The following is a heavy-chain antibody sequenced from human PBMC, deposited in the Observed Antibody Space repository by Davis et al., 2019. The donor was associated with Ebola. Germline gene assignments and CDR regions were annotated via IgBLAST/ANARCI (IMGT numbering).Heavy chain of an antibody. CDR2: IYYSGST. Sequence: PSETLSLTCTVSGGSISSYYWSWIRQPPGKGLEWIGYIYYSGSTNYNPSLKSRVTISVDTSKNQFSLKLSSVTAADTAVYYCGGGLSIIDYWGQGTLVTVSS. CDR1: GGSISSYY. D-gene: IGHD3-10*01. V-gene: IGHV4-59*01. CDR3: GGGLSIIDY. J-gene: IGHJ4*02.